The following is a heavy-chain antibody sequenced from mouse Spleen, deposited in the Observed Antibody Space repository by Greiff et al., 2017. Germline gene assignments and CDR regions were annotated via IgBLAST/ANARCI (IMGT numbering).Heavy chain of an antibody. J-gene: IGHJ2*01. CDR1: GYTFTSYW. V-gene: IGHV1-69*01. CDR3: ARVDNGPLYYFDY. D-gene: IGHD1-1*02. Sequence: QVQLQQPGAELVMPGASVKLSCKASGYTFTSYWMHWVKQRPGQGLEWIGEIDPSDSYTNYYQKFKGKATLTVDKSSSTAYMQLSSLTSEDSAVYYCARVDNGPLYYFDYWGQGTTLTVSS. CDR2: IDPSDSYT.